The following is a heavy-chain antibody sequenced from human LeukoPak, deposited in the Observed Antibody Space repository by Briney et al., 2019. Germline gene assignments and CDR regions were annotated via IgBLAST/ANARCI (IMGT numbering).Heavy chain of an antibody. V-gene: IGHV4-39*07. CDR2: IYYSGST. Sequence: SETLSLTCTVSGGSISSSSYYWGWIRQPPGKGLEWIGSIYYSGSTNYNPSLKSRVTISVDTSKNQFSLRLSSVTAADTAVYYCARETSQKGAHYMDVWGKGTTVTISS. CDR1: GGSISSSSYY. CDR3: ARETSQKGAHYMDV. J-gene: IGHJ6*03. D-gene: IGHD3-16*01.